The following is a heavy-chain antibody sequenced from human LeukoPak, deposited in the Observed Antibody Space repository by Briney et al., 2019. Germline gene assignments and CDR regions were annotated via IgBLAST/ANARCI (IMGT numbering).Heavy chain of an antibody. CDR3: ARYSGSHYAFDV. J-gene: IGHJ3*01. V-gene: IGHV4-39*01. CDR1: GGAITNSDYC. D-gene: IGHD1-26*01. CDR2: IYYTGNT. Sequence: SETLSLTCTVSGGAITNSDYCWGWIRQAPGKGLEWIGNIYYTGNTFYNPSLKSRVTISLDTSKTQFSLKLISVTAADTAVYYCARYSGSHYAFDVWGQGTVVTVSS.